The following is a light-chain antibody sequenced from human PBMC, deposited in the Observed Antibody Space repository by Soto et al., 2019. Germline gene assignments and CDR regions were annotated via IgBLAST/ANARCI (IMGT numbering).Light chain of an antibody. CDR3: SSYVSSRTLVI. V-gene: IGLV2-14*01. CDR1: SRDVDAYDY. CDR2: EVS. Sequence: QSALTQPAAESGAPGQSITISCTGTSRDVDAYDYVSWYQQHPGKAPRLMISEVSSRPSGISDRFSGSKSGNTASLTISGLQADDEADYYCSSYVSSRTLVIFGRGTKLTVL. J-gene: IGLJ2*01.